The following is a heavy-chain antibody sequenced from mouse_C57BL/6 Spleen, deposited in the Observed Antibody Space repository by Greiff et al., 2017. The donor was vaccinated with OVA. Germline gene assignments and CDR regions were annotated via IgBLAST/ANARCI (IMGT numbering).Heavy chain of an antibody. D-gene: IGHD2-12*01. CDR2: INYDGSST. J-gene: IGHJ4*01. CDR1: GFTFSDYY. V-gene: IGHV5-16*01. Sequence: DVMLVESEGGLVQPGSSMKLSCTASGFTFSDYYMAWVRQVPEKGLEWVANINYDGSSTYYLDSLKSRFIISRDNAKNILYLQMSSLKSEDTATYYCARLRPYAMDYWGQGTSVTVSS. CDR3: ARLRPYAMDY.